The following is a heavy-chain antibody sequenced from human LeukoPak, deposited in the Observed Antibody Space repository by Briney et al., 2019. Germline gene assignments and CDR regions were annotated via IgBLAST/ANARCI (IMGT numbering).Heavy chain of an antibody. CDR3: ASGPMIVDAFDI. CDR1: GYTFTSYG. J-gene: IGHJ3*02. CDR2: ISAYNGNT. V-gene: IGHV1-18*01. Sequence: ASVKVPCKASGYTFTSYGISRVRQAPGQGLEWMGWISAYNGNTNYAQKLQGRVTMTTDTSTSTAYMELRSLRSDDTAVYYCASGPMIVDAFDIWGQGTMVTVSS. D-gene: IGHD3-22*01.